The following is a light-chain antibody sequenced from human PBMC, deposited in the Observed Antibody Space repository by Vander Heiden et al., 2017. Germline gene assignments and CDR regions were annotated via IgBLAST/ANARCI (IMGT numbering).Light chain of an antibody. J-gene: IGLJ3*02. CDR3: TSWDDRLSGPV. V-gene: IGLV1-44*01. CDR1: RSSIGTNP. Sequence: QSVLTQPPSASGTPGQTVTISCSGSRSSIGTNPVNWYHHLPGTAPKLSSYSDRHRPSGVPDRFSGSKSGTSASLDISVLQSEDEGYYFGTSWDDRLSGPVLGGGTKLTVL. CDR2: SDR.